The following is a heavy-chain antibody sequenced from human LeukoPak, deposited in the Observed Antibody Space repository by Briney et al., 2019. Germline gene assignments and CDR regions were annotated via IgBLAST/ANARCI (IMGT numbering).Heavy chain of an antibody. CDR2: ISSSGSTI. CDR1: GFTFSSYE. D-gene: IGHD6-13*01. V-gene: IGHV3-48*03. Sequence: GGSLRLSCAASGFTFSSYEMNWVRQAPGKGLEWVSYISSSGSTIYYADSVKGRFTISRDNAKNSLYLQMNSLRAEDTAVYYCAKDGAAAEGGWFDPWGQGTLVTVSS. J-gene: IGHJ5*02. CDR3: AKDGAAAEGGWFDP.